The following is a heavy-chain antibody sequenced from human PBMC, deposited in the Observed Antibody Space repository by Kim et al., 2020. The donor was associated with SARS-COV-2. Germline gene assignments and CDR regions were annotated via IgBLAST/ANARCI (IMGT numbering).Heavy chain of an antibody. Sequence: SETLSLTCTVSGGSISDHYWSWIRQSPGKGLEWIGNRSHRGSTKYNPSPRRRATISLDTSKNQFSLSLNLTSVTAADTAVYYCARDQTSGWPLYF. J-gene: IGHJ4*01. D-gene: IGHD6-19*01. CDR3: ARDQTSGWPLYF. V-gene: IGHV4-59*11. CDR1: GGSISDHY. CDR2: RSHRGST.